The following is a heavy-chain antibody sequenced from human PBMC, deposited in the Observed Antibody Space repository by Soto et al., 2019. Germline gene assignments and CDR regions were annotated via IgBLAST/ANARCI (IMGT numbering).Heavy chain of an antibody. CDR3: TRCIQGLDY. D-gene: IGHD1-1*01. CDR1: GFTFSSYD. J-gene: IGHJ4*02. V-gene: IGHV3-30-3*01. CDR2: ISYDGSNK. Sequence: QVQLVESGGGVVQPGRSLRLSCAASGFTFSSYDIEWVRQAPGKGLEWVAAISYDGSNKYFADSVKGRFTISRDNSKKTVYLQMNRLRAEDTAVYYCTRCIQGLDYWGQGTLVTVSS.